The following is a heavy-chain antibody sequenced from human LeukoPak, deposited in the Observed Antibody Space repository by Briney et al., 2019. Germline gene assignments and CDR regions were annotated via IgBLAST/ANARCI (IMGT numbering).Heavy chain of an antibody. V-gene: IGHV3-23*01. CDR3: ATNSGWYGVS. J-gene: IGHJ4*02. Sequence: GGSLRLSCTVSGFTLSSYEMSWIHQAPGKGLEWVSSIDYSGGSSYYADSVKGRFTISREDSKNTLYLQLNSLRAEDTALYYCATNSGWYGVSWGQGTLVTVSS. D-gene: IGHD6-19*01. CDR1: GFTLSSYE. CDR2: IDYSGGSS.